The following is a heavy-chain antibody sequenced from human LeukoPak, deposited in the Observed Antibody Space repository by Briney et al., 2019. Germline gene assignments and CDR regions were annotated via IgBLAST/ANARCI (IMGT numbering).Heavy chain of an antibody. CDR1: GGSISSYY. Sequence: SETLSLTCTVSGGSISSYYWSWIRQPPGKGLEWIGYIYYSGSTNYNPSLKSRVTISVDTSKNQFSLKLSSVTAADTAVYYCAREVVAAAFDIWGQGTMVTVSP. V-gene: IGHV4-59*01. CDR2: IYYSGST. J-gene: IGHJ3*02. CDR3: AREVVAAAFDI. D-gene: IGHD2-15*01.